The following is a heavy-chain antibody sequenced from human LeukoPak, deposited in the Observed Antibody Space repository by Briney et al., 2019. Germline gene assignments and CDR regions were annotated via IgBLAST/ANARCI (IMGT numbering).Heavy chain of an antibody. V-gene: IGHV1-2*02. Sequence: HRASVKVSCKASGYTFTGYYMHWVRQAPGQGLEWMGWINPNSGGTNYAQKFQGRVTMTRDTSISTAYMELSRLRSDDTAVYYCARGGRGYSYGRVDYWGQGTLVTVSS. CDR3: ARGGRGYSYGRVDY. CDR2: INPNSGGT. D-gene: IGHD5-18*01. J-gene: IGHJ4*02. CDR1: GYTFTGYY.